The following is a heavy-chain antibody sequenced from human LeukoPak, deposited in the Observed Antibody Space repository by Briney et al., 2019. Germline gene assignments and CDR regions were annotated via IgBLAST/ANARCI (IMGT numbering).Heavy chain of an antibody. D-gene: IGHD1-14*01. J-gene: IGHJ4*02. Sequence: GGSLRLSCVASTLSVSRNYMSWVRQAPGKGLEWVGNIKQDGSDKNYMDSVKGRFTISRDNTKNSVYLQMSSLRAEDTAVYYCAREVWGPEYWGQGTLVTVSS. V-gene: IGHV3-7*01. CDR2: IKQDGSDK. CDR3: AREVWGPEY. CDR1: TLSVSRNY.